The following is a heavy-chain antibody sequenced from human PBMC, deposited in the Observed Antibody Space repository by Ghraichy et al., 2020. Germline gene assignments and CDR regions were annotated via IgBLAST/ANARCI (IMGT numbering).Heavy chain of an antibody. Sequence: GGSLRLSCAASGFTFGSYAMSWVRQAPGKGLEWVSAISGSGVGTQYGDSVKGRFTISRDNSKNTLYLQMNSLGAEDTAVYYCANHQGNEFWSGYYYLDYWGQGTLVTVSS. CDR2: ISGSGVGT. CDR3: ANHQGNEFWSGYYYLDY. J-gene: IGHJ4*02. D-gene: IGHD3-3*01. CDR1: GFTFGSYA. V-gene: IGHV3-23*01.